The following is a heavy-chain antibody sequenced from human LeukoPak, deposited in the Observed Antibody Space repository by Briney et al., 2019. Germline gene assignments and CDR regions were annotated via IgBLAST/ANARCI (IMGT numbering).Heavy chain of an antibody. D-gene: IGHD3-10*01. V-gene: IGHV4-34*01. CDR3: ARRSGIRSLGIMDV. J-gene: IGHJ6*02. Sequence: GTLSLTCAVYGGSFTGYYWSLIRQPPGKGLEWIGEIHPGGTTNYNPSLKSRVTISVDTSKNQFSLKLTSVAAADTAVYYCARRSGIRSLGIMDVWGQGTTVTVSS. CDR1: GGSFTGYY. CDR2: IHPGGTT.